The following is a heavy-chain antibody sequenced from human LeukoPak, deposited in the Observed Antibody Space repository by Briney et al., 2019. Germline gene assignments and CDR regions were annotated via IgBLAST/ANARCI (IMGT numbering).Heavy chain of an antibody. CDR3: ARSGSYYSHYFDY. Sequence: SGTLSLTCGVSGGSISTSYWWSWVRQPPGKGLEWIGEIYHSGSTNYNPSLKSRVTISVDTSKNQFSLKLSSVTAADTAVYYCARSGSYYSHYFDYWGQGTLVTVSS. J-gene: IGHJ4*02. V-gene: IGHV4-4*02. CDR2: IYHSGST. D-gene: IGHD1-26*01. CDR1: GGSISTSYW.